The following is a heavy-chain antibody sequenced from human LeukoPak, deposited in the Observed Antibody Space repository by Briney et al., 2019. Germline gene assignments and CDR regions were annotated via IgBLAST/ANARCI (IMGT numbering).Heavy chain of an antibody. D-gene: IGHD3-10*01. V-gene: IGHV3-48*03. CDR1: GFTFTTYE. J-gene: IGHJ3*02. CDR3: ARVRSGIDM. CDR2: ISTSGNTM. Sequence: GGSLRLSCAASGFTFTTYEMIWVRQAPGKGLEWVSYISTSGNTMFYADSVKGRFTISRGSAKKSLYLQMNSLRAEDTALYYCARVRSGIDMWGQGTMVTVAS.